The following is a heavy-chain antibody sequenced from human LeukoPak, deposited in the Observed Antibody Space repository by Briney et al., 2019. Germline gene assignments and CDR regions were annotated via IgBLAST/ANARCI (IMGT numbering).Heavy chain of an antibody. CDR3: ARSYCSGGSCQGWFSLFDY. V-gene: IGHV5-51*01. Sequence: GESLKISCKGSGYSFTSYWIGWVRPMPGKGLEWVGIIYPGDSDTRYSPSFQGQVTISADKSISTAYLQWSSLKASDTAMYYCARSYCSGGSCQGWFSLFDYWGQGTLVTVSS. CDR1: GYSFTSYW. CDR2: IYPGDSDT. J-gene: IGHJ4*02. D-gene: IGHD2-15*01.